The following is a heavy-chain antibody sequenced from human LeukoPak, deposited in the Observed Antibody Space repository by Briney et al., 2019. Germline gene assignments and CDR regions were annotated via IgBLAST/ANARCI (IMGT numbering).Heavy chain of an antibody. D-gene: IGHD3-10*01. CDR3: AKGPLVRGVMPFDY. CDR2: ISGSGGST. V-gene: IGHV3-23*01. Sequence: GGSLRLSCAASGFTLSSYAMSWVRQAPGKGLEWVSAISGSGGSTYYADSVKGRFTISRDNSKNTLYLQMNSLRAEDTAVYYCAKGPLVRGVMPFDYWGQGTLVTVSS. CDR1: GFTLSSYA. J-gene: IGHJ4*02.